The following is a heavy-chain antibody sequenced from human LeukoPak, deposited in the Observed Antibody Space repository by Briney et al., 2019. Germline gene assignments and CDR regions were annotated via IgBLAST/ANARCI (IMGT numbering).Heavy chain of an antibody. J-gene: IGHJ6*03. Sequence: ASVKVSCKASGGTFSSYAISWVRQAPGQGLEWMGGIIPIFGTANYAQKFQGRVTITADESTSTAYMELSSLRSEDTAVYYCARGGYSSGWYRGGYYYYMDVWGKGTTVTISS. D-gene: IGHD6-19*01. V-gene: IGHV1-69*13. CDR1: GGTFSSYA. CDR3: ARGGYSSGWYRGGYYYYMDV. CDR2: IIPIFGTA.